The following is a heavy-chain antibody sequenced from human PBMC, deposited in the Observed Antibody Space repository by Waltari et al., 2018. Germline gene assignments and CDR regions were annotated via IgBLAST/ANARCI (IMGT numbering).Heavy chain of an antibody. CDR2: INAGKVNT. D-gene: IGHD6-6*01. Sequence: QVQLVQSGAEVKKPGASVKVSCKASGYTFTSYAMHWVRQAPGQRLEWMGGINAGKVNTKYSQQFQGRVTITADESTSTAYMELSSLRSEDTSVYYCASFSGAARRGDYWGQGTLVTVSS. V-gene: IGHV1-3*01. J-gene: IGHJ4*02. CDR1: GYTFTSYA. CDR3: ASFSGAARRGDY.